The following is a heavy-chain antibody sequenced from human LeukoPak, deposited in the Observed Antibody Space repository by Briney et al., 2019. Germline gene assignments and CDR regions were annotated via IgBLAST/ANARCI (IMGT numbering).Heavy chain of an antibody. CDR1: GFTFSSYA. J-gene: IGHJ4*02. CDR3: AKESPQFDY. CDR2: ISAGGDIT. Sequence: GGSLRLSCTASGFTFSSYAMSWVRQAPGKGREGLSSISAGGDITHYADSMQGRFTISRDNSKNTLYLQMNSLRGEGTAVYYCAKESPQFDYWGQGTLVTVSS. V-gene: IGHV3-23*01.